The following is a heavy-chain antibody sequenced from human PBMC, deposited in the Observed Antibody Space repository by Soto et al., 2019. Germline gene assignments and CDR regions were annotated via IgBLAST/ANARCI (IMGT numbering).Heavy chain of an antibody. CDR3: ARDRDYSHTDADIDF. V-gene: IGHV1-18*01. CDR1: GYNFNTYG. D-gene: IGHD3-16*01. CDR2: ISGYNGYT. J-gene: IGHJ4*02. Sequence: QVQLVQSGAEVRRPGGSVRISCKTSGYNFNTYGIIWVRQAPGQGLEGMGWISGYNGYTKYAQSLEDRVTLSTDTSTSTAYLQLRSLRSGDTAVYCCARDRDYSHTDADIDFWGQGTLVTVSS.